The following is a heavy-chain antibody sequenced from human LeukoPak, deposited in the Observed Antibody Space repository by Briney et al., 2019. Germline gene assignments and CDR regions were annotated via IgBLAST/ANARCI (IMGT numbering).Heavy chain of an antibody. CDR1: GGSISSSSYY. J-gene: IGHJ4*02. CDR3: ATLDYGDYDPFDY. Sequence: SETLSLTCTVPGGSISSSSYYWGWIRQPPGKGLEWIGSIYYSGSTYYNPSLKKRVTISVDTSKNQFSLKLSSVTAADTAVYYCATLDYGDYDPFDYWGQGTLVTVSS. D-gene: IGHD4-17*01. CDR2: IYYSGST. V-gene: IGHV4-39*01.